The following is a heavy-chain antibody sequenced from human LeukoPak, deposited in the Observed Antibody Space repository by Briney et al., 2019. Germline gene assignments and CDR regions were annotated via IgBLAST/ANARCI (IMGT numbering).Heavy chain of an antibody. CDR2: ISGSGGST. V-gene: IGHV3-23*01. D-gene: IGHD6-19*01. CDR3: RVAGREGYYYYYMDV. Sequence: GGSLRLSCAASGFTFSSYAMSWVRQAPGKGLEWVSAISGSGGSTYYADSVKGRFTISRDNSKNTLYLQMNSLRAEDTAVYYRRVAGREGYYYYYMDVWGKGTTVTVSS. CDR1: GFTFSSYA. J-gene: IGHJ6*03.